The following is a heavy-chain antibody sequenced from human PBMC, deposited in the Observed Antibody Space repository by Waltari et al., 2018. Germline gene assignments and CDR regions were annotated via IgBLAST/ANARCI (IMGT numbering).Heavy chain of an antibody. V-gene: IGHV3-30-3*01. J-gene: IGHJ6*03. CDR1: GFTFSRYA. CDR3: ARGLWWAHRYYYYYMDV. Sequence: QVQLVESGGGVVQPGRSLRLSCAASGFTFSRYAMHWVRQAPGKGLEWVAVISYDGSNKYYADSVKGRFTISRDNSKNTLYLQMNSLRAEDTAVYYCARGLWWAHRYYYYYMDVWGKGTTVTVSS. D-gene: IGHD2-21*01. CDR2: ISYDGSNK.